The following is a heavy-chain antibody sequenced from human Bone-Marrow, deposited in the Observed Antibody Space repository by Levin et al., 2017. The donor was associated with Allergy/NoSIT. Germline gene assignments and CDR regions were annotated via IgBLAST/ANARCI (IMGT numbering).Heavy chain of an antibody. J-gene: IGHJ6*02. CDR3: ARDSPPVAGTHHYFYGMDV. D-gene: IGHD6-19*01. V-gene: IGHV1-69*06. CDR1: GGTFSSYA. CDR2: VMPVFGTT. Sequence: ASVKVSCKASGGTFSSYAITWVRQAPGQGLEWLGGVMPVFGTTDYAQRFQGRVTITADKSTSIAYMELRSLRFEDTAVYYCARDSPPVAGTHHYFYGMDVWGQGTTVTVSS.